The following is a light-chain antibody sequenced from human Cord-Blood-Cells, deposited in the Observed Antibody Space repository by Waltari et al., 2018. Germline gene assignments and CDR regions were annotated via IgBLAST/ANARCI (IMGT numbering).Light chain of an antibody. J-gene: IGLJ1*01. V-gene: IGLV2-14*01. CDR2: DVS. CDR1: SSDVGGYNY. Sequence: QSALTQPASVSGSPGPLITIPCTGTSSDVGGYNYVSWYQQHPGKAPKLMIYDVSNRPSGVSNRFSGSKSGNTASLTISGLQAEDEADYYCSSYTSSSTYVFGTGTKVTVL. CDR3: SSYTSSSTYV.